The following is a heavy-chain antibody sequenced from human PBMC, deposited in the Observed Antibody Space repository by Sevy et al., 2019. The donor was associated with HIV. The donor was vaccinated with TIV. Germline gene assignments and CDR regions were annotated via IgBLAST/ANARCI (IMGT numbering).Heavy chain of an antibody. CDR2: TRNKADGYTT. CDR3: ATHASIAAAGRVFDY. J-gene: IGHJ4*02. CDR1: GFTFSDHY. D-gene: IGHD6-13*01. Sequence: GGSLRLSCVASGFTFSDHYMEWVRQAPGKGLEWVGRTRNKADGYTTEYAASVKGRFTISRDESKNSLYVQMNSLKAEDTAVYYCATHASIAAAGRVFDYWGQGTLVTVSS. V-gene: IGHV3-72*01.